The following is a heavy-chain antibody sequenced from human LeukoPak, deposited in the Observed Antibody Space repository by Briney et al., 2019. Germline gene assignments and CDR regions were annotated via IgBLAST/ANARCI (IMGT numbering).Heavy chain of an antibody. CDR2: INSDGSST. CDR3: VRGSKFSSKWFVFY. Sequence: GGSLRLSCAASGFTFSNYCMHWVRQAPGKGLVWVSRINSDGSSTGYADSVKGRFTISRDNAKNTLYLQINSLRAEDTAVYYCVRGSKFSSKWFVFYWGEGTLVTVSS. J-gene: IGHJ4*02. V-gene: IGHV3-74*01. CDR1: GFTFSNYC. D-gene: IGHD6-6*01.